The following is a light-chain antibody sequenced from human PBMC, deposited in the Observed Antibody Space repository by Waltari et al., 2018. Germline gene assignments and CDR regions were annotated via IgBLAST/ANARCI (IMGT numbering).Light chain of an antibody. J-gene: IGLJ7*01. V-gene: IGLV1-51*02. CDR3: GTWDSSLSGAV. Sequence: QSVLTQPPSVSAAPGQRVTISLSGGSSNIAHNYVVWYRQFPATAPKLLIYENTERPSGIPGRFSGSKSGTSATLDIPGLQAGDEADYYCGTWDSSLSGAVFGGGTHLTVL. CDR2: ENT. CDR1: SSNIAHNY.